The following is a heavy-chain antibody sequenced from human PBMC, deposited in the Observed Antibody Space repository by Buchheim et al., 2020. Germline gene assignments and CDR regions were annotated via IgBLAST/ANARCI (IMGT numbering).Heavy chain of an antibody. V-gene: IGHV4-59*01. Sequence: QVQLQESGPGLVKPSETLSLTCSVSGGSIFTYYWSWIRQAPGKGLEWIGYMDGSGRSNYNPSLKSRVTISVDTSQNQFSLHLSSVTAADTAIYYCAKKRSDNWFDPWGQGTL. CDR2: MDGSGRS. CDR3: AKKRSDNWFDP. CDR1: GGSIFTYY. J-gene: IGHJ5*02.